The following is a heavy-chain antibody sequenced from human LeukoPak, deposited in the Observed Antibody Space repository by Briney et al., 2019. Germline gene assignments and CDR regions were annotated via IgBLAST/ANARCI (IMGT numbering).Heavy chain of an antibody. CDR2: IDPSDSYT. J-gene: IGHJ4*02. V-gene: IGHV5-10-1*01. Sequence: GESLQISSKGSASSITSYWISWVRQMPGKGLEWMGRIDPSDSYTNYNPSFQGHVTISVDKSINTAYLQWSSLKASDTAIYYCARKLSPLDYWGQGTLVTVSS. CDR1: ASSITSYW. D-gene: IGHD5-18*01. CDR3: ARKLSPLDY.